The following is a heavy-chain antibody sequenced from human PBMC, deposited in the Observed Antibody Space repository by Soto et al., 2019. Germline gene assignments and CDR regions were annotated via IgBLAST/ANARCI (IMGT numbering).Heavy chain of an antibody. CDR3: ARTYMYYYDSGNWFDP. D-gene: IGHD3-10*01. Sequence: SETLSLTCAVYGGSFSGYYWSWIRQPPGKGLEWIGEINHSGSTNYNPSLKSRVTISVDTSKNQFSLNLSSVTAADTAVYYCARTYMYYYDSGNWFDPWGQGTLVTVSS. CDR2: INHSGST. V-gene: IGHV4-34*01. CDR1: GGSFSGYY. J-gene: IGHJ5*02.